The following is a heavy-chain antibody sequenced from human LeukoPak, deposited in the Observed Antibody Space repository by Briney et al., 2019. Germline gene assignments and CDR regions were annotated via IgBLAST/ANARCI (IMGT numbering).Heavy chain of an antibody. CDR1: GFTFSSYA. J-gene: IGHJ5*02. D-gene: IGHD3-16*01. CDR2: ISGSGGTT. V-gene: IGHV3-23*01. Sequence: GGTLRLSCAASGFTFSSYAMNWVRQAPGKGLKWVSTISGSGGTTYYADSVRGRFTISRDNSKNTLYLQMNSLRAEDTAVYYCAKDPLIEKRWFDPWGQGTLVTVSS. CDR3: AKDPLIEKRWFDP.